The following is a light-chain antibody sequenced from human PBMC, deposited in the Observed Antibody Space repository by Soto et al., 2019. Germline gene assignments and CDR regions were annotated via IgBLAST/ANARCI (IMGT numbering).Light chain of an antibody. CDR1: QSLLHSDGYTY. CDR2: LGS. V-gene: IGKV2-28*01. CDR3: MQALQTPYT. Sequence: DIVMTQSPLSLPVTPGEPASISCRSSQSLLHSDGYTYLDWYLQKPGQSPQLLIYLGSNRASGVPGRFSGSGSGTDFTLKISRVEAEDIGVYHCMQALQTPYTFGQGTKLEI. J-gene: IGKJ2*01.